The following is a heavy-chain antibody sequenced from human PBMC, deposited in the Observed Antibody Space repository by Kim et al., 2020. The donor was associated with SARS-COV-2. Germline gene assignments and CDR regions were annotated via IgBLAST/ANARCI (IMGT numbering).Heavy chain of an antibody. V-gene: IGHV4-59*08. Sequence: SETLSLTCTVSGGSISSYYWSWIRQPPGKGLEWIGYIYYSGSTNYNPSLKSRVTISVDTSKNQFSLKLSSVTAADTAVYYCARHPESVLWFGCTGELDLWGQGTLVTVSS. CDR2: IYYSGST. D-gene: IGHD3-10*01. CDR1: GGSISSYY. J-gene: IGHJ4*02. CDR3: ARHPESVLWFGCTGELDL.